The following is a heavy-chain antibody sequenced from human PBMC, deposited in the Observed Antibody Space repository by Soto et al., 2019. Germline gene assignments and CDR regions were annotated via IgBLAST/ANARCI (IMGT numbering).Heavy chain of an antibody. V-gene: IGHV4-4*07. CDR2: IYTSGST. D-gene: IGHD3-22*01. CDR3: ARSRADSSGYAFDY. J-gene: IGHJ4*02. CDR1: GYSISSYY. Sequence: PSETLSLTSTVSGYSISSYYWRWIRQPAGKGLEWIGRIYTSGSTNYNPSLKSRVTMSVDTSKNQFSLKLSSVTAADTAVYYCARSRADSSGYAFDYWGQGTLVTVSS.